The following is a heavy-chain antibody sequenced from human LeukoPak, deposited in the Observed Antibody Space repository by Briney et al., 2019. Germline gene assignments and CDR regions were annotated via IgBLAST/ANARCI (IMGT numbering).Heavy chain of an antibody. V-gene: IGHV1-69*06. CDR1: GGTFSSYA. CDR2: IIPIFGTA. J-gene: IGHJ4*02. Sequence: GASVTVSCKASGGTFSSYAISWVRQAPGQGLEWMGGIIPIFGTANYAQKFQGRVTITADKSTSTAYMELSSLRSEDTAVYYCARDRRNYYDSSGYYGDYWGQGTLVTVSS. CDR3: ARDRRNYYDSSGYYGDY. D-gene: IGHD3-22*01.